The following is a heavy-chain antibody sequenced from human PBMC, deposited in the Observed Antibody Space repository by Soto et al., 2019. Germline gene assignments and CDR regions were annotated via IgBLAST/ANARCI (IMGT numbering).Heavy chain of an antibody. D-gene: IGHD3-9*01. Sequence: EVQLVESGGGLVQPGGSLRLSCAASGFTFSSYAMSWVRQAPGKGLEWVSAISGSGGSTYYADSVKGRFTISRDNSKNTLYLQMNSLRAEDTAVYYCAKARDILTGYYLDFALDYWGQGTLVTVSS. CDR3: AKARDILTGYYLDFALDY. CDR2: ISGSGGST. J-gene: IGHJ4*02. CDR1: GFTFSSYA. V-gene: IGHV3-23*04.